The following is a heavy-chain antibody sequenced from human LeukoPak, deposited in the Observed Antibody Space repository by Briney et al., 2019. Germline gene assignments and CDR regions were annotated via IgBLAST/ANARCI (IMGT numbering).Heavy chain of an antibody. CDR3: ARDGCTNGVCLVGWFDP. Sequence: SSETLSLTCTVSGGSISSYYWSWIRQPPGKGLEWIGYIYYSGSTNYNPSLKSRVTISVDTSKNQFSLKLSSVTAADTAVYYCARDGCTNGVCLVGWFDPWGQGTLVTVSS. D-gene: IGHD2-8*01. J-gene: IGHJ5*02. CDR1: GGSISSYY. V-gene: IGHV4-59*12. CDR2: IYYSGST.